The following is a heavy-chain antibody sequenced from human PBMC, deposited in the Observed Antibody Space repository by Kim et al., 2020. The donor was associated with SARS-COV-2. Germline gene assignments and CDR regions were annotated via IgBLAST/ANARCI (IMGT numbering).Heavy chain of an antibody. D-gene: IGHD6-13*01. J-gene: IGHJ4*02. V-gene: IGHV7-4-1*02. CDR3: ARGDSSNWYYFDY. Sequence: YTPGLTGRFVFSLDTSVSTAYLQISSPKAEDTAVYYCARGDSSNWYYFDYWGQGTLVTVSS.